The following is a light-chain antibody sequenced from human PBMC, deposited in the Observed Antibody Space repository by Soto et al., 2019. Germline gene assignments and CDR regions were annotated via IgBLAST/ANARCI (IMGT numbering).Light chain of an antibody. CDR2: GAS. CDR1: QSVSASY. J-gene: IGKJ1*01. CDR3: QPYGGSPGT. V-gene: IGKV3-20*01. Sequence: EIVLTQSPCTLSLSPGERATLSCRASQSVSASYVAWYQQKPGQGPRLLIYGASSRATGIPDRFSGSGSGTDFTLTISILEPDDFAVYYCQPYGGSPGTFGQGTKVDIK.